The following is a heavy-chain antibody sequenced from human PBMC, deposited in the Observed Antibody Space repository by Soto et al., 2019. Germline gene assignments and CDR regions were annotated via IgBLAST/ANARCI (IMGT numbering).Heavy chain of an antibody. D-gene: IGHD6-19*01. CDR3: AGCPIWVAVAGPYFDY. Sequence: ASVKVSCKASGYTFTSYGISWVRQAPGQGLEWMGWISAYNGNTNYAQKLQGRVTMTTDTSTSTAYMELRSLRSDDTAVYYCAGCPIWVAVAGPYFDYWGQGTLVTVSS. J-gene: IGHJ4*02. V-gene: IGHV1-18*04. CDR2: ISAYNGNT. CDR1: GYTFTSYG.